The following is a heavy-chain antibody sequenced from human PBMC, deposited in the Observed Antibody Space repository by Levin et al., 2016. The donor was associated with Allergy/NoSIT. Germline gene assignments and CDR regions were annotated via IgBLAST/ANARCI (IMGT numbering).Heavy chain of an antibody. CDR3: ARETPIVRATKLDF. V-gene: IGHV4-31*03. CDR2: IYYSGSP. Sequence: LRLSCNVSGASIGSGGYYWTWIRQFPGKGLEWIGYIYYSGSPYYNPSLKSRVTISVDTSKNQFSLHLKSVTAADTAVYYCARETPIVRATKLDFWGQGALVTVSS. CDR1: GASIGSGGYY. J-gene: IGHJ4*02. D-gene: IGHD1-26*01.